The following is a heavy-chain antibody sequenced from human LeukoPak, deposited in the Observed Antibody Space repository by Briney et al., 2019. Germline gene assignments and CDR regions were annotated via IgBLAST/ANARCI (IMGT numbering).Heavy chain of an antibody. V-gene: IGHV3-48*03. CDR1: GFTFSSYE. D-gene: IGHD3-22*01. CDR2: ISSSGSTI. J-gene: IGHJ4*02. Sequence: PGGSLRPSCAASGFTFSSYEMNWVRQAPGKGLEWVSYISSSGSTIYYADSVKGRFTISRNNAKNSLYLQMNSLRAEDTAVYYCARDRPTDYYDSSGYYGFDYWGQGTLVTVSS. CDR3: ARDRPTDYYDSSGYYGFDY.